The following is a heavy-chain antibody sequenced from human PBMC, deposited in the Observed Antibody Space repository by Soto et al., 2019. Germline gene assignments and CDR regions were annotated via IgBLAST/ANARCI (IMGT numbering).Heavy chain of an antibody. CDR1: GFTSSSYS. V-gene: IGHV3-23*01. J-gene: IGHJ3*02. D-gene: IGHD6-13*01. CDR3: AKDKRGSSWNDAFDI. CDR2: TTGSGDNT. Sequence: GGSLRLSCAASGFTSSSYSMSWVRQAPGKGLEWVSATTGSGDNTYYADSVRGRFTISRDNSKNTLYLQMNSLRAGDTAVYYCAKDKRGSSWNDAFDIWGHGTMVTVSS.